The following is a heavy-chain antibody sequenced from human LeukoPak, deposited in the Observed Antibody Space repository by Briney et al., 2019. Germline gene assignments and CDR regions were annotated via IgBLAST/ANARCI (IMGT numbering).Heavy chain of an antibody. J-gene: IGHJ4*02. CDR3: AKEYSGYGAFDY. Sequence: ASVKVSCKASGYTFTGYYMHWVRQDPRQGLQWMGWINPNTGGTDYAQKFQGRVTMTRDTSISTAYMELSRLRSDDTAVYYCAKEYSGYGAFDYWGQGTLVTVSS. D-gene: IGHD5-12*01. V-gene: IGHV1-2*02. CDR2: INPNTGGT. CDR1: GYTFTGYY.